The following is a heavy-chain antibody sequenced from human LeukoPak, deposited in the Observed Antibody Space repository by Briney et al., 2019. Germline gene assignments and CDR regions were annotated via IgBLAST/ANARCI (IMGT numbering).Heavy chain of an antibody. V-gene: IGHV4-34*01. CDR1: GGYFSGYY. CDR3: ARHSRTYYDILTGPYGGFFDF. Sequence: SETLSLTCAVYGGYFSGYYWSWIRQPPGKGLEWIGEINHSGSTNYNPSLKSRVTISVDTSKNQFSLKLSSVTAADTAVYYCARHSRTYYDILTGPYGGFFDFWGQRTLVTVSS. J-gene: IGHJ4*02. D-gene: IGHD3-9*01. CDR2: INHSGST.